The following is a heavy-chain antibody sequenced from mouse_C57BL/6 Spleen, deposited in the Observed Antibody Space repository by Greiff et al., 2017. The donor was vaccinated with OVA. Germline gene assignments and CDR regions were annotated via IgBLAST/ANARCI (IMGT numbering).Heavy chain of an antibody. D-gene: IGHD1-1*01. CDR2: ISGGGGNT. CDR3: ARQRYGSSYSCDY. V-gene: IGHV5-9*01. Sequence: EVKLVESGGGLVKPGGSLKLSCAASGFTFSSYTMSWVRQTPEKRLEWVATISGGGGNTHYPDNVKGRFTITRDNAKNTLYLQMSSLRSEDTALYYCARQRYGSSYSCDYWGQGTTLTVSS. CDR1: GFTFSSYT. J-gene: IGHJ2*01.